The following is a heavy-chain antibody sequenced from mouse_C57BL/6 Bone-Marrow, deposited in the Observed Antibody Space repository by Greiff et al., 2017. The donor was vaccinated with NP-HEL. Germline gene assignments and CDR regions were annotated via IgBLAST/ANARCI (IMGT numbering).Heavy chain of an antibody. D-gene: IGHD2-4*01. Sequence: EVKLMESGAELVKPGASVKLSCTASGFNIKDYYMHWVKQRTEQGLEWIGRIAPEDGETKYAPKFQGKATITADTSSNTAYLQLSSLTSEDTAVYYCASYYDYDWFAYWGQGTLVTVSA. J-gene: IGHJ3*01. V-gene: IGHV14-2*01. CDR1: GFNIKDYY. CDR3: ASYYDYDWFAY. CDR2: IAPEDGET.